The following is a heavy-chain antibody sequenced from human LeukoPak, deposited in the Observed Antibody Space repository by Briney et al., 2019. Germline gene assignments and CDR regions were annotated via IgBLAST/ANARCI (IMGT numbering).Heavy chain of an antibody. CDR1: GNYC. CDR3: VSFYETY. D-gene: IGHD2-2*01. CDR2: INSDGSWT. Sequence: GGSLRLSCAASGNYCMHWVRQAPGKGLVWVSHINSDGSWTSYADSVKGRFTISKDNAKNTVYLQMNNLRAEDTAVYYCVSFYETYWGRGTLVTVSS. J-gene: IGHJ4*02. V-gene: IGHV3-74*01.